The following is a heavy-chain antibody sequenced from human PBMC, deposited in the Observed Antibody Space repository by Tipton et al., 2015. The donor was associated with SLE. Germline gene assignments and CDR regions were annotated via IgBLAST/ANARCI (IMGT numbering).Heavy chain of an antibody. CDR1: GFTFSSYG. CDR3: ARDPTTVVTRVKRFDY. V-gene: IGHV3-30*19. CDR2: ISCDGSNK. Sequence: SLRLSCAASGFTFSSYGMHWVRQAPGKGLEWVAVISCDGSNKYYADSVKGRFTISRDNSKNTLYLQMNSLRAEDTAVYYCARDPTTVVTRVKRFDYWGQGTLVTVSS. J-gene: IGHJ4*02. D-gene: IGHD4-23*01.